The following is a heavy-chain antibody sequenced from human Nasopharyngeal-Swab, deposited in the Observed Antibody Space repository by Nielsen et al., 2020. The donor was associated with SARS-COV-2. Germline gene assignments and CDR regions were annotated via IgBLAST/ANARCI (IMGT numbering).Heavy chain of an antibody. J-gene: IGHJ4*02. Sequence: SGPTLVKPTQTLTLTCTFSGFSLSTSGVGVGWIRQPPGKALEWLALIYWDDDKRYSPSLKSRLTITKDTSKNQVVPTMTNMDPVDTATYYCAHRRNDYIWGSLDYWGQGTLVTVSS. CDR3: AHRRNDYIWGSLDY. CDR2: IYWDDDK. V-gene: IGHV2-5*02. CDR1: GFSLSTSGVG. D-gene: IGHD3-16*01.